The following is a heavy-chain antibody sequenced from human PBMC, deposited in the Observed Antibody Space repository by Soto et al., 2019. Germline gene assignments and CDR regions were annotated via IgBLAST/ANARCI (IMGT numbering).Heavy chain of an antibody. CDR1: GGTFSGYA. CDR3: ASNGFGETYYYGMDV. D-gene: IGHD3-10*01. J-gene: IGHJ6*02. CDR2: IIPIFGTA. V-gene: IGHV1-69*12. Sequence: QVQLVQSGAEVKKPGSSVKVSCKASGGTFSGYAISWVRQAPGQGLEWMGGIIPIFGTADYAQKFQGRVTITADESTSTAYMELSSLRSEDTAFYYCASNGFGETYYYGMDVWGQGTTVTVSS.